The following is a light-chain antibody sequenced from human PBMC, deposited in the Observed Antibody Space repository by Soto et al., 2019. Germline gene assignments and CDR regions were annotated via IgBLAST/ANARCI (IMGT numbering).Light chain of an antibody. Sequence: EIVLTQSPGTLSLSPGERANLSCRASQSVSSSYLAWYQQKPGQAPRLLIYGASSRATGIPDRFSGSGSGTDFTLTINRLEPEDFAVYYCEQYDKSITFGGGTKVEIK. CDR2: GAS. V-gene: IGKV3-20*01. J-gene: IGKJ4*01. CDR3: EQYDKSIT. CDR1: QSVSSSY.